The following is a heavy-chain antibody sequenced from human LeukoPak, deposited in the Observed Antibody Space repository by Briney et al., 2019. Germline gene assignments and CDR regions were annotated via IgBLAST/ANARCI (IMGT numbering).Heavy chain of an antibody. D-gene: IGHD3-22*01. CDR3: AAGYDSPSFDI. J-gene: IGHJ3*02. CDR1: GFTFSSYG. CDR2: ISYDGSNK. Sequence: GGSLRLSCAASGFTFSSYGMHWVRQAPGKGLEWVAVISYDGSNKYYADSVKRRFTISRDNSKNTLYLQMNSLRAEDTAVYYCAAGYDSPSFDIWGQGTMVTVSS. V-gene: IGHV3-30*03.